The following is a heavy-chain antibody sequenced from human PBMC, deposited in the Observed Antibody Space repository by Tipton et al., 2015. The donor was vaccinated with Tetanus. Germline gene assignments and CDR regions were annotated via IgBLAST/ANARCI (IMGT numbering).Heavy chain of an antibody. V-gene: IGHV4-59*01. CDR1: GASIRSYY. D-gene: IGHD3-3*01. CDR3: VRANYEFPKKGPFDY. Sequence: PGLVKPSETLSLTCSVSGASIRSYYWNWIRQVPGKGLEWIGYTHHSGNTKYNPSLSGRVTTSVDTSKNQFSLKISSLTAADTAVYYCVRANYEFPKKGPFDYWGPGSLVIVSS. J-gene: IGHJ4*02. CDR2: THHSGNT.